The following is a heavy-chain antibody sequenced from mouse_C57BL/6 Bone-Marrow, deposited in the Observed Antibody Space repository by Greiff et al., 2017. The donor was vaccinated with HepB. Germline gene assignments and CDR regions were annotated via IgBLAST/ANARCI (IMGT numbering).Heavy chain of an antibody. J-gene: IGHJ3*01. Sequence: EVKLVESGGGLVKPGGSLKLSCAASGFTFSDYGMHWVRQAPEKGLEWVAYISSGSSTIYYADTVKGRFTISRDNAKNTLFLQMTSLRSEDTAMYYCAVGLYSNPFVYWGQGTLVTVCA. CDR1: GFTFSDYG. D-gene: IGHD2-5*01. CDR3: AVGLYSNPFVY. V-gene: IGHV5-17*01. CDR2: ISSGSSTI.